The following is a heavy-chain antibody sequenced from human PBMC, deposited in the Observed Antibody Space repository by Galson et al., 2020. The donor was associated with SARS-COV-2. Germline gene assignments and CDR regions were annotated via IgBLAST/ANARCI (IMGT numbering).Heavy chain of an antibody. J-gene: IGHJ6*02. CDR3: TRQLLGYCSSTSCPSYYGMDV. D-gene: IGHD2-2*01. CDR1: GFTFSGSA. CDR2: IRSKANSYAT. Sequence: TGGSLRLSCAASGFTFSGSAMHWVRQASGKGLEWVGRIRSKANSYATAYAASVKGRFTISRDDSKNTAYLQMNSLKTEDTAVYYCTRQLLGYCSSTSCPSYYGMDVWGQGTTVAVSS. V-gene: IGHV3-73*01.